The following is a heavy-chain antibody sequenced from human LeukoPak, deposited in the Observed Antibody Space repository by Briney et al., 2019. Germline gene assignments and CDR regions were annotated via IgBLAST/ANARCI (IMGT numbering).Heavy chain of an antibody. CDR3: VRAYDY. Sequence: SETLSLTCAVYGGSFSGSNWSWIRQPPGKGLEWIGEIYNSGSTIYNPSLKSRVTISVDTSKNQFSLNLVSVTAADTAVYYCVRAYDYWGQGTLVTVSS. V-gene: IGHV4-34*01. J-gene: IGHJ4*02. CDR2: IYNSGST. CDR1: GGSFSGSN.